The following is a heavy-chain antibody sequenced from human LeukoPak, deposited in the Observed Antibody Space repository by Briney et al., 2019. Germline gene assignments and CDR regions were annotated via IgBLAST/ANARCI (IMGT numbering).Heavy chain of an antibody. J-gene: IGHJ6*03. D-gene: IGHD5-18*01. V-gene: IGHV3-21*01. CDR2: ISSSSSYI. CDR3: ARETGYSYGHTGHYMDV. Sequence: GGSLRLSCAASGFTFSSYSMNWVRQAPGKGLEWVSSISSSSSYIYYADSVKGRFTISRDNAKNSLYLQMNSLRAEDTAVYYCARETGYSYGHTGHYMDVWGKGTTVTVSS. CDR1: GFTFSSYS.